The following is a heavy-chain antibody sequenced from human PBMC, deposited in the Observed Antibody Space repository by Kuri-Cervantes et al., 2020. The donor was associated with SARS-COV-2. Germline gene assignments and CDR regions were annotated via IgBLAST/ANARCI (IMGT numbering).Heavy chain of an antibody. D-gene: IGHD6-13*01. J-gene: IGHJ4*02. V-gene: IGHV3-30*04. CDR2: ISYDGSNK. CDR3: ARDGWGSSIDY. CDR1: GFTFSSYA. Sequence: GESLKISCAASGFTFSSYAMHWVRQAPGKGLEWVAVISYDGSNKYYADSVKGRFTISRDNSKNSLYLQMNSLRAEDTAVYYCARDGWGSSIDYWGQGTLVTVSS.